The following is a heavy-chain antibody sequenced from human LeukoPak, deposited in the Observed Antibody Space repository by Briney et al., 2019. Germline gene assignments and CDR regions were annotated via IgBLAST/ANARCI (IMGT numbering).Heavy chain of an antibody. CDR2: ISYDGSNK. CDR3: ARAYSSSWYGLPYYFDY. J-gene: IGHJ4*02. Sequence: PGGSLRLSCAASGFTFSSYAMHWVRQAPGKGLEWVAVISYDGSNKYYADSVKGRFTISRDNSKNTLYLQMNSLRAEDTAVYYCARAYSSSWYGLPYYFDYWGQGTLVTVSS. D-gene: IGHD6-13*01. V-gene: IGHV3-30-3*01. CDR1: GFTFSSYA.